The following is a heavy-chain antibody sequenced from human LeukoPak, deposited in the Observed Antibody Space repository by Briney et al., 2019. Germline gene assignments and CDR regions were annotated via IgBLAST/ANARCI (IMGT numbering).Heavy chain of an antibody. J-gene: IGHJ4*02. V-gene: IGHV4-39*01. D-gene: IGHD1-7*01. CDR2: IYYSGST. CDR3: VRHLTGLTRLELRYYFDY. Sequence: SETLSLTCTVSGGSISSSSYYWGWIRQPPGKGLEWIGSIYYSGSTYYNPSLKSRVTISVDTSKKQFSLKLSSVTDAETAVYYCVRHLTGLTRLELRYYFDYWGQGTLVTVSS. CDR1: GGSISSSSYY.